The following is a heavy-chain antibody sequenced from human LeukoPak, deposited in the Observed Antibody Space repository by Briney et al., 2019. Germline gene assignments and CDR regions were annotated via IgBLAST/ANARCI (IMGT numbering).Heavy chain of an antibody. Sequence: SVKVSCKASGGTFSSYAISWVRQAPGQGREWMGGIIPIFGTANYAQKFQGRVTITADESTSTAYMELSSLRSEDTAVYYCAYGDPFHYYGMDVWGKGTTVTVSS. V-gene: IGHV1-69*01. D-gene: IGHD4-17*01. CDR2: IIPIFGTA. CDR1: GGTFSSYA. J-gene: IGHJ6*04. CDR3: AYGDPFHYYGMDV.